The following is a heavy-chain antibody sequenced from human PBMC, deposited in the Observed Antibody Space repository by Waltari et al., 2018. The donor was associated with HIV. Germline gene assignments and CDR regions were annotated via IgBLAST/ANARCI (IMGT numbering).Heavy chain of an antibody. D-gene: IGHD3-22*01. CDR2: IYNSGST. Sequence: QVQLQESGPGLVKPSETLSLPCTVPGGSVSSYYWNWFRQPPGKGLEWIAYIYNSGSTNYNPSLKSRVTISVDTSKNQFSLELSSVTAADTAVYYCARGRHSSGYSLWYFDLWGRGTLVTVSS. J-gene: IGHJ2*01. V-gene: IGHV4-59*02. CDR3: ARGRHSSGYSLWYFDL. CDR1: GGSVSSYY.